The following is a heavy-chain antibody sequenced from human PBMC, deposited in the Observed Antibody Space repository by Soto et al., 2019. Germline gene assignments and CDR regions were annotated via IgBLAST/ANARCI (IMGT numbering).Heavy chain of an antibody. CDR1: GDSVSSDSAA. CDR2: PYCSPKSYN. V-gene: IGHV6-1*01. CDR3: ARGNWNDEPGFDYYYCRYMDF. J-gene: IGHJ6*02. Sequence: SQTLSLACAISGDSVSSDSAAENLIMQSPSGGLEWLGRPYCSPKSYNEYAVSVKSRITLNPYTSKNQFLLQRNSVTPEVTSVYYRARGNWNDEPGFDYYYCRYMDFWGQGTTVAVAS. D-gene: IGHD1-1*01.